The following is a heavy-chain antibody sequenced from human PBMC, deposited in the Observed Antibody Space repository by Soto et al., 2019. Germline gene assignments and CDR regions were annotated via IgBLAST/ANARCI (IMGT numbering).Heavy chain of an antibody. Sequence: WGSLRLSCAASGFNFRNFPMTWVRQVPGQGLEYVSSITSSGEQTFYADSVKGRFSISRDNSKGILHLQMNSLRAEDTAIYHCAKGVIDRGANAWGQGTVVTVSS. V-gene: IGHV3-23*01. CDR1: GFNFRNFP. CDR3: AKGVIDRGANA. D-gene: IGHD2-8*01. CDR2: ITSSGEQT. J-gene: IGHJ5*02.